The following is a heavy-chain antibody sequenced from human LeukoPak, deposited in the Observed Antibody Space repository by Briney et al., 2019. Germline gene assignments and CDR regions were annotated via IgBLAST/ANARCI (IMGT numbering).Heavy chain of an antibody. D-gene: IGHD2-15*01. Sequence: GASVKDSCKASAYTFTSYDINWVRQATGQGLEWMGWMNPNSGNTGYAQKFQGRVTMTRHTSISTAYMELSSLRPEDTAVYYCARGAPGSYCSGGSCPYFDYWGQGTLISVSS. V-gene: IGHV1-8*01. CDR3: ARGAPGSYCSGGSCPYFDY. CDR2: MNPNSGNT. J-gene: IGHJ4*02. CDR1: AYTFTSYD.